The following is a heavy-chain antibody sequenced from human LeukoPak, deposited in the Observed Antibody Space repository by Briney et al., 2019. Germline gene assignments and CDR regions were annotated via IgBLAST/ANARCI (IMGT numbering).Heavy chain of an antibody. Sequence: GGSLRLSCAASGFTFSNAWMNWVRQAPGKGLEWVSTISGSGAFTKYADSVTGRFTISRDNSKNTMYLQLNSLRAEDTAIYYCAKGGKWDVTPFDYWGQGTLVTVSS. D-gene: IGHD1-26*01. J-gene: IGHJ4*02. V-gene: IGHV3-23*01. CDR3: AKGGKWDVTPFDY. CDR1: GFTFSNAW. CDR2: ISGSGAFT.